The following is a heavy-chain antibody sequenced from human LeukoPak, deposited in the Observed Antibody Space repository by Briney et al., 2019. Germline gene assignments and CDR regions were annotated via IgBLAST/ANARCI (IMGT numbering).Heavy chain of an antibody. V-gene: IGHV3-33*01. J-gene: IGHJ4*02. CDR2: IWHDGSNE. Sequence: GGSLRLSCAASGFTFSSYGMHWVRQAPGKGLEWVAVIWHDGSNEYYADSVKGRFTISRDNSKNTLHLQMNSLRAEDTAVYYCARGRSRDGYNSGDYWGQGTLVTVSS. CDR3: ARGRSRDGYNSGDY. D-gene: IGHD5-24*01. CDR1: GFTFSSYG.